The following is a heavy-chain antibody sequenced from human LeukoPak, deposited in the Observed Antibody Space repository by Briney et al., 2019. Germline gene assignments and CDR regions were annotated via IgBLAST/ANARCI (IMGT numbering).Heavy chain of an antibody. J-gene: IGHJ5*02. CDR1: GFTFSRYW. Sequence: GGSLRLSWAASGFTFSRYWMSWVRQAPGKGLEWVAHIKQDGSEKYYVDSVRGRFIISRDNANNSLYLQMNSLRGEDTAIYYCARYALITGPRWLDHWGQGTLVTVSS. CDR2: IKQDGSEK. CDR3: ARYALITGPRWLDH. D-gene: IGHD2-8*02. V-gene: IGHV3-7*01.